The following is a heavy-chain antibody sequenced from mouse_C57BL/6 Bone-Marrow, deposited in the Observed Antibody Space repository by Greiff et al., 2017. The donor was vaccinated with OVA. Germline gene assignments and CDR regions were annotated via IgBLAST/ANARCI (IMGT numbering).Heavy chain of an antibody. Sequence: DVKLQESGPGLVKPSQSLSRTCSVTGYSITSGYYWNWIRQFPGNKLEWMGYISYDGSNNYNPSLKNRISITRDTSKNQFFLKLNSVTTEDTATYYCASSRLLRYWYFDVWGTGTTVTVSS. V-gene: IGHV3-6*01. CDR3: ASSRLLRYWYFDV. CDR1: GYSITSGYY. J-gene: IGHJ1*03. CDR2: ISYDGSN. D-gene: IGHD1-1*01.